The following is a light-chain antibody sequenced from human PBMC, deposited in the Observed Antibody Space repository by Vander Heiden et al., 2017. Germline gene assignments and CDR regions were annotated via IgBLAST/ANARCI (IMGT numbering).Light chain of an antibody. CDR3: ASWDDSLSVVL. CDR2: GTS. J-gene: IGLJ2*01. Sequence: QSVLPQPPSASVTPGQRVPIFCSGSSSNFGTGHVNGYQQVPGAAPKVVIYGTSQRPSGVPDRFSGSKSGTSATLASSGLRSDDGADYYCASWDDSLSVVLFGGGTRLTVL. CDR1: SSNFGTGH. V-gene: IGLV1-47*01.